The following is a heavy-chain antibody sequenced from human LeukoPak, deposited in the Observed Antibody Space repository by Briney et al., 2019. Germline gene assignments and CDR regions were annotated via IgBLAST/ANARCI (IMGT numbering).Heavy chain of an antibody. D-gene: IGHD2-2*01. V-gene: IGHV3-21*01. CDR1: GFTFSSYS. CDR3: ARDLAVGCSSTSCSGGFGY. CDR2: ISSSSSYI. J-gene: IGHJ4*02. Sequence: PGGSLRLSCAASGFTFSSYSMNWVRQAPGKGLEWVSSISSSSSYIYYADSVKGRFTISRDNAKNSLYLQMNSLRAEDTAVYYCARDLAVGCSSTSCSGGFGYWGQGTLVTVSS.